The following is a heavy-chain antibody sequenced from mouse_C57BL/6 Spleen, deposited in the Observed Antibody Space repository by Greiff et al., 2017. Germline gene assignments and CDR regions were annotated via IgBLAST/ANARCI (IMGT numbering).Heavy chain of an antibody. D-gene: IGHD1-1*01. J-gene: IGHJ4*01. Sequence: VQLQQSGAELVKPGASVKISCKASGYAFTSYWMNWVKQRPGQGLEWIGLIYPGDGDTNYNGKFKGKATLTADKSSSTAYMQLSSLTSEDSAVYFCARVRSTVVAYYAMDYWGQGTSVTVSS. CDR1: GYAFTSYW. CDR2: IYPGDGDT. V-gene: IGHV1-80*01. CDR3: ARVRSTVVAYYAMDY.